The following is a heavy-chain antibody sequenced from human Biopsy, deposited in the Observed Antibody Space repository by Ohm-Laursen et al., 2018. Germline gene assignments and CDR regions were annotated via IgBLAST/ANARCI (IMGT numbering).Heavy chain of an antibody. CDR1: GGSISSYY. J-gene: IGHJ6*02. D-gene: IGHD6-6*01. CDR3: ARDSSRRAREGGMDV. V-gene: IGHV4-59*12. Sequence: SETLSLTCTVSGGSISSYYWSWIRQPPGKGLECIGYIYYSGSTNYSPSLKSRVTMSVDTSKNQFSLKLSSVTAADTAVYYCARDSSRRAREGGMDVWGQGTTVTVSS. CDR2: IYYSGST.